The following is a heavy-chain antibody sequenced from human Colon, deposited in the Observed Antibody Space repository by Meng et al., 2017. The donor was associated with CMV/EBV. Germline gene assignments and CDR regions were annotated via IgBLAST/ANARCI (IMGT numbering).Heavy chain of an antibody. CDR1: GFTSDDYT. CDR3: ARGHCSGGSCYLVDY. D-gene: IGHD2-15*01. CDR2: IRRDDENT. J-gene: IGHJ4*02. V-gene: IGHV3-43*01. Sequence: SGFTSDDYTMHWVRQAPGKGLVWVSLIRRDDENTYYADSVKGRFTISSYSSKNSLYLQMNSLRIEDTALYYCARGHCSGGSCYLVDYWGQGTLVTVSS.